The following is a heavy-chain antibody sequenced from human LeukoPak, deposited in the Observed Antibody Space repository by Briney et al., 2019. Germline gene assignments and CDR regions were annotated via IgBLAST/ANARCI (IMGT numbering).Heavy chain of an antibody. D-gene: IGHD3-3*01. J-gene: IGHJ5*02. CDR3: ARDDTIFGVAISWFDP. CDR2: IYHSGST. CDR1: GYSISSGYY. V-gene: IGHV4-38-2*02. Sequence: SETLSLTCTVSGYSISSGYYWGWIRQPPGKGLEWIGSIYHSGSTYYNPSLKSRVTISVDTSKNQFSLKLSSVTAADTAVYYCARDDTIFGVAISWFDPWGQGTLVTVSS.